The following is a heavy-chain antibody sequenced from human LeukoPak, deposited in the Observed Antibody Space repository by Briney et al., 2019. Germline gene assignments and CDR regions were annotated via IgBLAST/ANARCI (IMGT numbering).Heavy chain of an antibody. D-gene: IGHD3-10*01. CDR2: ICGRGFSI. CDR3: AKEDGIYGSGRHSYFDY. Sequence: HPGGSLRLSCEASGFPFSKYGMSWVRLAPGKGLEWVSGICGRGFSIYYADSVKGRFTISRDNSKSTLYLEMNSLRAEDTAVYYRAKEDGIYGSGRHSYFDYWGQGTLGTVSS. V-gene: IGHV3-23*01. J-gene: IGHJ4*02. CDR1: GFPFSKYG.